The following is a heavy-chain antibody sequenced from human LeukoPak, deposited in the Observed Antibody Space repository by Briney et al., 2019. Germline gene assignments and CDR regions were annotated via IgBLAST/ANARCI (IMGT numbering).Heavy chain of an antibody. CDR2: ISSSGSTI. Sequence: PGGSLRLSCAASGFTFSSYEMNWVRQAPGKGLEWVSYISSSGSTIYYADSVKGRFTISRDNAKNSLYLQMNSLRAEDTAVYYCAGVEYQLLGAFDIWGQGTMVTVSS. CDR3: AGVEYQLLGAFDI. J-gene: IGHJ3*02. D-gene: IGHD2-2*01. V-gene: IGHV3-48*03. CDR1: GFTFSSYE.